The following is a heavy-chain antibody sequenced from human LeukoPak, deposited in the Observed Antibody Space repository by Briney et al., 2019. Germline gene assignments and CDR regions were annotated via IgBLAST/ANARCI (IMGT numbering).Heavy chain of an antibody. J-gene: IGHJ1*01. V-gene: IGHV3-23*01. CDR3: AKDSRAARLAPGEYFQH. D-gene: IGHD6-6*01. Sequence: PGGSLRLSCAASGFTFINYAMTWVRQAPGKGLEWVSGINTSGAGTYYADSVKGRFTISRDNSKNTLYLQMNSLRAEDTAVYYCAKDSRAARLAPGEYFQHWGQGTLVTVSS. CDR2: INTSGAGT. CDR1: GFTFINYA.